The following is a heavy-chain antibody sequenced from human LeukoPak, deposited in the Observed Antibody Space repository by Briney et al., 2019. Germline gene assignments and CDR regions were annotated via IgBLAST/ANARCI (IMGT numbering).Heavy chain of an antibody. CDR3: ARDVPIGPFDY. Sequence: GGSLRLSCAASGFTFSSYSMNWVRQAPGKGLEWVSYISSSSSTIYYADSVKGRFTISRDNAKNSLYLQMNSLRAEDTAVYYCARDVPIGPFDYWGQGTLVTVSS. D-gene: IGHD1-26*01. CDR2: ISSSSSTI. J-gene: IGHJ4*02. CDR1: GFTFSSYS. V-gene: IGHV3-48*04.